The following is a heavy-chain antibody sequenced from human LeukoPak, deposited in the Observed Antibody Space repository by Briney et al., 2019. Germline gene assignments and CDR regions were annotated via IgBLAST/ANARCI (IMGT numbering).Heavy chain of an antibody. CDR1: GFTFSSYG. V-gene: IGHV3-30*18. Sequence: GRSLRLSCAASGFTFSSYGMHWVRQAPGKGLEWVAVISYDGSNKYYADPVKGRFTISRDNSKNTLYLQMNSLRAEDTAVYYCAKGNYGDYPLYFDYWGQGTLVTVSS. CDR3: AKGNYGDYPLYFDY. D-gene: IGHD4-17*01. CDR2: ISYDGSNK. J-gene: IGHJ4*02.